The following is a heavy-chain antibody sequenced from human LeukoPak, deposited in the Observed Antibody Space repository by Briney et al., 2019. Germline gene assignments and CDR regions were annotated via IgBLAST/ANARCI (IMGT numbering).Heavy chain of an antibody. CDR1: GGSFSGYY. CDR3: ARPSGIAAAGRFDP. D-gene: IGHD6-13*01. V-gene: IGHV4-34*01. Sequence: SETLSLTCAVYGGSFSGYYWSWIRQPPGKGLEWIGEINHSGSTNYNPSLKSRVTISVDTSKNQFSLKLSSVTAADTAVYYCARPSGIAAAGRFDPWGQGTLVTVSS. CDR2: INHSGST. J-gene: IGHJ5*02.